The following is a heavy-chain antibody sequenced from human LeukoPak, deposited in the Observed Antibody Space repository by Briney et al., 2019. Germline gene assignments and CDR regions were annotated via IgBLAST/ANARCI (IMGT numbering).Heavy chain of an antibody. CDR3: ARLAAISGSDYPDD. CDR2: IFYSGNT. J-gene: IGHJ4*02. CDR1: GVSISSYY. V-gene: IGHV4-59*08. Sequence: SETLSLTCTVSGVSISSYYWSWIRQPPGKGLEWIGYIFYSGNTIYSPSLRSRVTISADTSKNHFSLRLRSVTAADTAVYYCARLAAISGSDYPDDWGQGTLVTVSS. D-gene: IGHD1-26*01.